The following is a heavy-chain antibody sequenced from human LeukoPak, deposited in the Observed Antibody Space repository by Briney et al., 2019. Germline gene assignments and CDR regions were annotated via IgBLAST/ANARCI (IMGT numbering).Heavy chain of an antibody. J-gene: IGHJ3*02. D-gene: IGHD5-18*01. CDR3: AGRYNYGSNAFDI. Sequence: GTLRLSCAASGFSFSSYGMSWVRQAPGKGLEWIAYICYSGSTNYNPSLKSRVTLSVDTSKNQFSLNLNSVTAADTAVYYCAGRYNYGSNAFDIWGQGTMVTVSS. CDR2: ICYSGST. V-gene: IGHV4-59*01. CDR1: GFSFSSYG.